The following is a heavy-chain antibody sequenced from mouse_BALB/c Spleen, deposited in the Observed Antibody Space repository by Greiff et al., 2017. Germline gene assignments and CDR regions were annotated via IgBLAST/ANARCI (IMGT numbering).Heavy chain of an antibody. CDR3: ARGGNYGDWFGY. CDR2: INPGSGGT. CDR1: GYAFTNSL. V-gene: IGHV1-54*03. Sequence: VQLQQSGAELVRPGTSVMVSCKASGYAFTNSLIEWVKQRPGQGLEWIGVINPGSGGTNFNEKFKGKATLTADKSSSTAYMQLSSLTSDASAVYFCARGGNYGDWFGYWGQGNLVTVSA. J-gene: IGHJ3*01. D-gene: IGHD2-1*01.